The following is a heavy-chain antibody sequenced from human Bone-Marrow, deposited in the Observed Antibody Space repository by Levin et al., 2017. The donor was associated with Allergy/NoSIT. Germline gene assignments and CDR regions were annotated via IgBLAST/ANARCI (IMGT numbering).Heavy chain of an antibody. Sequence: PSETLSLTCTVSGGSISSYYWSWIRQPPGKGLEWIGYIYYSGSTNYNPSLKSRVPISVDTSKNQFSLKLSAVTDADTAVYYCARMVVRGVIGLYYFDYWGQGTLVTVSS. CDR2: IYYSGST. J-gene: IGHJ4*02. CDR3: ARMVVRGVIGLYYFDY. D-gene: IGHD3-10*01. V-gene: IGHV4-59*01. CDR1: GGSISSYY.